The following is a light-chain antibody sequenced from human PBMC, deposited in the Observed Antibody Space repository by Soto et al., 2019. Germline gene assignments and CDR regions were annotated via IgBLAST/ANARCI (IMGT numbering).Light chain of an antibody. CDR3: SSYPSTTSRV. Sequence: QSALTQPASVSGSPGQSITISCTGSSSDVAGHDYVSWYQQHPGKAPKLIIYEVSNRPSGVSDRFSGSKSGNTASLTISGLQAEDEADYYCSSYPSTTSRVFGGGTELTVL. J-gene: IGLJ3*02. CDR1: SSDVAGHDY. CDR2: EVS. V-gene: IGLV2-14*01.